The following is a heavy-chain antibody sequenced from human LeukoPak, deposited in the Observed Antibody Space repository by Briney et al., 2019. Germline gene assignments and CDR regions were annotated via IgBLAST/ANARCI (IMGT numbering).Heavy chain of an antibody. V-gene: IGHV4-34*01. CDR2: INHSGST. CDR3: ARGWGLRFLEWSKYFDY. Sequence: SETLSLTCAVYGGSFSGYYWSWIRQPPGKGLEWIGAINHSGSTNYNPSLKSRVTISVDTSKNQFSLKLSSVTAADTAVYYCARGWGLRFLEWSKYFDYWGQGTLVTVSS. CDR1: GGSFSGYY. D-gene: IGHD3-3*01. J-gene: IGHJ4*02.